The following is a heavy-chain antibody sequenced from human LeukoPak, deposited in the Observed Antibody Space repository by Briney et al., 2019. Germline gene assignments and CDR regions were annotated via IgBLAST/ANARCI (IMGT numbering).Heavy chain of an antibody. D-gene: IGHD2-15*01. CDR1: GGSISSYY. CDR2: IYYSGST. V-gene: IGHV4-59*01. J-gene: IGHJ4*02. CDR3: ARGDCSGGSCYSDY. Sequence: SETLSLTCTVSGGSISSYYWSWIRQPPGKGLEWIGYIYYSGSTNYNPSLKSRVTISVDTSKNQFSLKLSSVTAADTAVYYCARGDCSGGSCYSDYWGQGTLVTVSS.